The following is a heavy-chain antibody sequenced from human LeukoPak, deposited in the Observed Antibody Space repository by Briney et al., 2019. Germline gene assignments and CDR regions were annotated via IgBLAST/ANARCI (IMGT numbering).Heavy chain of an antibody. J-gene: IGHJ4*02. CDR2: IYYSGTT. CDR1: GDSLSSTSYY. V-gene: IGHV4-39*07. Sequence: PSESLSLTRTVSGDSLSSTSYYWGWIRQPPGKGLEWNGTIYYSGTTYYDPSLKSRVTISVDTSKNHFSLKLSSVTAADTAVYYCARVLNDFWTGEIYWGQGTLVTVSS. CDR3: ARVLNDFWTGEIY. D-gene: IGHD3-3*01.